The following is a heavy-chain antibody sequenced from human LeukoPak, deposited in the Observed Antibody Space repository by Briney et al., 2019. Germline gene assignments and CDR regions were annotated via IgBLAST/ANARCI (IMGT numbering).Heavy chain of an antibody. CDR2: IHLKNGRV. Sequence: GRSLRLPCAASGFHYNGHAMHWLPEAPGKGREGVSGIHLKNGRVGYAESVKGRFTIYRDNAKISLYLQMNSRGGGDAAFYYCTEDIPPGVTDVWGPKTTVTVSS. J-gene: IGHJ6*02. D-gene: IGHD2-21*01. CDR1: GFHYNGHA. CDR3: TEDIPPGVTDV. V-gene: IGHV3-9*01.